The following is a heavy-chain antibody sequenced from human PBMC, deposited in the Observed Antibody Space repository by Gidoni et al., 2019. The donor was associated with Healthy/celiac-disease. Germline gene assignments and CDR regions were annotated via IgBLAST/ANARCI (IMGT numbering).Heavy chain of an antibody. J-gene: IGHJ4*02. CDR3: AKDIAAALVGEDNRFDY. V-gene: IGHV3-9*01. CDR2: ISWNSGSI. D-gene: IGHD6-13*01. Sequence: EVQLVESGGGLVQPGRSLRLSCAASGFTFDDYAMHWVRQAPGKGLEWVSGISWNSGSIGYADSVKGRFTISRDNAKNSLYLQMNSLRAEDTALYYCAKDIAAALVGEDNRFDYWGQGTLVTVSS. CDR1: GFTFDDYA.